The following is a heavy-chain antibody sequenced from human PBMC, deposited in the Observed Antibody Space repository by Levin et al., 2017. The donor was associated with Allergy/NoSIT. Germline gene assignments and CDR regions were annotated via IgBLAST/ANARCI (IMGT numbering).Heavy chain of an antibody. J-gene: IGHJ4*02. D-gene: IGHD2-15*01. CDR2: INPNSGGT. CDR3: SLGAGVVGATPVFDS. Sequence: EASVKVSCKASGYTFTNYYMHWVRQAPGQGLEWMGWINPNSGGTKFAQKFQGRVTMTRDTSVSTAYMEMSRLRSDDTAVYYCSLGAGVVGATPVFDSWGQGTLVTVSS. V-gene: IGHV1-2*02. CDR1: GYTFTNYY.